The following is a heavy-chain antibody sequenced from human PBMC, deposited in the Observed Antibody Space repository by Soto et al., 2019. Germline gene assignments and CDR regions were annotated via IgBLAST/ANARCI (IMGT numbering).Heavy chain of an antibody. CDR2: INAGNGNT. Sequence: GASVKVSCKASGYTFTSYAMHLGRPAPGQRLEWMGWINAGNGNTKYSQKFQGRVTITRDTSASTAYMELSSLRSEDTAVYYCARSIVVVTALDYWGQGTLVTVSS. D-gene: IGHD2-21*02. V-gene: IGHV1-3*01. J-gene: IGHJ4*02. CDR3: ARSIVVVTALDY. CDR1: GYTFTSYA.